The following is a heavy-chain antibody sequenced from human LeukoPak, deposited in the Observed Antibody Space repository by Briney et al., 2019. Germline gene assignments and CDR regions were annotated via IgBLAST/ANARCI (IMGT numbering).Heavy chain of an antibody. V-gene: IGHV3-30*02. D-gene: IGHD4-17*01. CDR1: GFTFSSYG. Sequence: GGSLRLSCAASGFTFSSYGMHWVRQAPGKGLEWVAFIRYGGSNKYYADSVKGRFTISRDNSKNTLYLQMKSLRAEDTAVYYCARGHDYGRAFDIWGQGTMVTVSS. J-gene: IGHJ3*02. CDR3: ARGHDYGRAFDI. CDR2: IRYGGSNK.